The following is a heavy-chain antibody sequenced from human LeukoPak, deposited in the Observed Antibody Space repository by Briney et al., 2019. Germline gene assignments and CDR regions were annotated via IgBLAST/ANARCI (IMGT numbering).Heavy chain of an antibody. Sequence: GESLRLSCAASGFTFSSYAMSWVRQAPGEGLEWVSAIIGSGGSTYYADSVKGRFTISRDNSKNTLYLQMNSLRAEDTAVYYCAKRYYYGSGRMSYYYYYMDVWGKGTTVTISS. D-gene: IGHD3-10*01. CDR1: GFTFSSYA. CDR2: IIGSGGST. J-gene: IGHJ6*03. V-gene: IGHV3-23*01. CDR3: AKRYYYGSGRMSYYYYYMDV.